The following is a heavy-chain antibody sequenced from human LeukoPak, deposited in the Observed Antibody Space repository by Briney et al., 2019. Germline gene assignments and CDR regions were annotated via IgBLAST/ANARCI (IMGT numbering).Heavy chain of an antibody. D-gene: IGHD5-12*01. J-gene: IGHJ5*02. CDR1: GFTFRSYG. Sequence: GGSLRLSCAASGFTFRSYGMHWVRQAPGMGLEWVAIIWYDGSKKYHTDSVKGRFTISRDNSKNTLYLQMNSLRAEDTAVYYCASRHPDIAGPWGQGTLVTVSS. V-gene: IGHV3-33*01. CDR3: ASRHPDIAGP. CDR2: IWYDGSKK.